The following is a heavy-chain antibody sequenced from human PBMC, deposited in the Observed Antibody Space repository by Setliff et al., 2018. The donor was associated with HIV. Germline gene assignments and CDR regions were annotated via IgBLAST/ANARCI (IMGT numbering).Heavy chain of an antibody. D-gene: IGHD2-15*01. V-gene: IGHV4-61*09. CDR1: GGSISSGSYY. CDR2: IHTSGST. Sequence: SETLSLTCTVSGGSISSGSYYWSWIRQPAGKGLEWIGHIHTSGSTNYNPSLKSRVTISVDTSKNQFSLKLSSVTAADTAVYYCARGLLGAYFDYWGQGTLVTVSS. CDR3: ARGLLGAYFDY. J-gene: IGHJ4*02.